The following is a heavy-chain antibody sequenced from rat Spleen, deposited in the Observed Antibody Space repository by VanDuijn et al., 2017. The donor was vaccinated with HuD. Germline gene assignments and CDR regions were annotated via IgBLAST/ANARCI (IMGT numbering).Heavy chain of an antibody. V-gene: IGHV5-25*01. D-gene: IGHD1-11*01. CDR1: GFTFNSYD. CDR2: ISPSGGFT. Sequence: EVQLVESGGGLVQPGGSLKLSCAVSGFTFNSYDMAWVRQAPTKGLEWVASISPSGGFTYYRDSVKGRFTISRDNAKSTLSLQMDSLRSEDTATYYCSTRDGGYPHWGQGVMVTVSS. J-gene: IGHJ2*01. CDR3: STRDGGYPH.